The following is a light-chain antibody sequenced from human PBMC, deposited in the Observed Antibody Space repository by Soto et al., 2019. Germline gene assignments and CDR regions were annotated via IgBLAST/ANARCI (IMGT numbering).Light chain of an antibody. J-gene: IGKJ1*01. V-gene: IGKV1-5*01. Sequence: DIQMTQSPSTLSASVGDRVTITCRASQSISSWLAWYQQKPGKAPKLLIYDASSLESGVPSRFSGHGSGTEFTLTISSLQPDDYESYYCQQYNSYSKTFGQGTKVDIK. CDR1: QSISSW. CDR3: QQYNSYSKT. CDR2: DAS.